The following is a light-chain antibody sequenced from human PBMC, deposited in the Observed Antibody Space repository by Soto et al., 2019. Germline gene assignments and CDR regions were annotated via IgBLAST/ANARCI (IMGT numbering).Light chain of an antibody. Sequence: EIVLTQSPATLSLSPGERATLSCRASQSVSSYLAWYQQKPGQAPRLLIYDASNRATGIPARFSGSGSGTDFTLTISSLEPEDSAVYSCQQRTNWPLTFGPGTKVDIK. CDR1: QSVSSY. V-gene: IGKV3-11*01. J-gene: IGKJ3*01. CDR2: DAS. CDR3: QQRTNWPLT.